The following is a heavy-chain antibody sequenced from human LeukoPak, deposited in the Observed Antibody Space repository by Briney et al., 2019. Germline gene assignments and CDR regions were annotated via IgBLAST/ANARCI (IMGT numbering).Heavy chain of an antibody. CDR3: ATFELTGVSW. Sequence: GGSLRLSCAASGFTFSSYGMHWVRQAPGKGLEWVAFIRNDGSNKYYADSVKGRFTISRDNSKNTLYLQMNSLRAEDTAVYYCATFELTGVSWWGQGTLVTVSS. D-gene: IGHD7-27*01. V-gene: IGHV3-30*02. J-gene: IGHJ4*02. CDR1: GFTFSSYG. CDR2: IRNDGSNK.